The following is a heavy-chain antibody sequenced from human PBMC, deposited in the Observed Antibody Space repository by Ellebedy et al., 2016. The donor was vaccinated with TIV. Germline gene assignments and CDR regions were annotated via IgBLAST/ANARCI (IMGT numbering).Heavy chain of an antibody. J-gene: IGHJ4*02. CDR1: GFTFRNFG. D-gene: IGHD3-22*01. Sequence: PGGSLRLSCAASGFTFRNFGMHWVRQAPGKGLDWVAVIWYDGSNKYYADSVTGRFTISRDNSKNTLYLQMSSLRADDTAIYYCAKDRSPTMIALDFWGQGTLVTVSS. CDR3: AKDRSPTMIALDF. CDR2: IWYDGSNK. V-gene: IGHV3-33*06.